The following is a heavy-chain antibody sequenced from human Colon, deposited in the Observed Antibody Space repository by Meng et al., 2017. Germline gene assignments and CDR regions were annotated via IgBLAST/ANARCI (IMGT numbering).Heavy chain of an antibody. Sequence: GGSLRLSCAVSGFPVSSNYMNWVRQAPGKGMEWVSGLNSGDKTYYTDSVKGRFTISRDKSNNTLYLQMNSLRTEDTAVYFCARFSYYFGSGSYYKDYWGQGTLVTVSS. D-gene: IGHD3-10*01. CDR1: GFPVSSNY. CDR2: LNSGDKT. CDR3: ARFSYYFGSGSYYKDY. V-gene: IGHV3-66*02. J-gene: IGHJ4*02.